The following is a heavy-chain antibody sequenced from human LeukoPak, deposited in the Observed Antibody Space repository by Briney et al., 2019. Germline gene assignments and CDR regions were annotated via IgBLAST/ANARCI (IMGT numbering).Heavy chain of an antibody. V-gene: IGHV4-34*01. CDR3: ARRKYCSSTSCPLSYCMDV. CDR2: INHSGST. Sequence: SGTLSLTCAVYGGSFSGYYWSWIRQPPGKGLEWIGEINHSGSTNYNPSLKSRVTISVDTSKNQFSLKLSSVTAADTAVYYCARRKYCSSTSCPLSYCMDVWGKGTTVTVSS. CDR1: GGSFSGYY. D-gene: IGHD2-2*01. J-gene: IGHJ6*03.